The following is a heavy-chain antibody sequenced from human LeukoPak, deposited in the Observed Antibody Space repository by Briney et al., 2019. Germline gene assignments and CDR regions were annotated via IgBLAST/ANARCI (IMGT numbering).Heavy chain of an antibody. CDR2: IIPILGIA. V-gene: IGHV1-69*02. CDR1: GGTFSSYT. Sequence: SVKVSCKASGGTFSSYTISWVRQAPGQGLEWMGRIIPILGIANYAQKFQGRVTITADESTSTAYMELSSLRSEDTAVYYCARPLNYYDSSGYYDWGQGTLVTVSS. D-gene: IGHD3-22*01. J-gene: IGHJ4*02. CDR3: ARPLNYYDSSGYYD.